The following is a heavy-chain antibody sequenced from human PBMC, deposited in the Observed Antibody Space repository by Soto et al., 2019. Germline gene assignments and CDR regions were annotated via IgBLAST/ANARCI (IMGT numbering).Heavy chain of an antibody. Sequence: QLQLQESGPGLVKPSETLSLTCTVSGGSISSSYYYWGWIRQPPGKGLEWIGSIYYGGSTYYNPSLKSRVTVSVDTSKNQFSLKLSSVTAADTAVYYCARVGIAVAGTNWFDPWGQGTLVTVSS. CDR1: GGSISSSYYY. CDR3: ARVGIAVAGTNWFDP. CDR2: IYYGGST. D-gene: IGHD6-19*01. V-gene: IGHV4-39*01. J-gene: IGHJ5*02.